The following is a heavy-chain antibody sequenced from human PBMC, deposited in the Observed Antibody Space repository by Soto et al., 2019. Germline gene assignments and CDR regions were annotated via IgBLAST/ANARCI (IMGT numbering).Heavy chain of an antibody. J-gene: IGHJ4*02. D-gene: IGHD2-15*01. V-gene: IGHV1-46*03. Sequence: ASVKGSCKASGYTLTSYYMHWVRQAPGRGLEWMGIINPSGGSTSYAQKFQGRVTMTRDTSTSTIYMELSSLRSEDTAVYYCARPELCSGGSCYLDYWGQGTLVTVSS. CDR3: ARPELCSGGSCYLDY. CDR2: INPSGGST. CDR1: GYTLTSYY.